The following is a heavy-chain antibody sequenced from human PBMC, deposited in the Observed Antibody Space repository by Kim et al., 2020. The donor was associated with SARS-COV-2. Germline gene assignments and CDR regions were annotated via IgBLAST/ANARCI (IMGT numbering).Heavy chain of an antibody. CDR3: AKGEDDSSWYYFDS. V-gene: IGHV3-20*01. Sequence: GGSLRLSCAASGFSFDDHGMAWVRQSPGKRLEWVSGINWDGRELVYAASVEGRFTVSRDNAKNLVYLEMTTLRVEDTAVYHCAKGEDDSSWYYFDSWGQGTLVTVSS. J-gene: IGHJ4*02. CDR1: GFSFDDHG. CDR2: INWDGREL. D-gene: IGHD6-13*01.